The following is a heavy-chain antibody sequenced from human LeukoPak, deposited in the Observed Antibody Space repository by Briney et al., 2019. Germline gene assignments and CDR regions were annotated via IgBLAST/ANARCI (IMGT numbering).Heavy chain of an antibody. CDR1: GFIFSSYW. CDR2: IKQDGSEK. CDR3: ARDIAAAGTFFDY. V-gene: IGHV3-7*01. D-gene: IGHD6-13*01. J-gene: IGHJ4*02. Sequence: GGSLRLSCAASGFIFSSYWMSWVRQAPGKGLEWVANIKQDGSEKYYVDSVKGRFTISRDNAKNSLYLQMNSLRAEDTAVYYCARDIAAAGTFFDYWGQGTLVAVSS.